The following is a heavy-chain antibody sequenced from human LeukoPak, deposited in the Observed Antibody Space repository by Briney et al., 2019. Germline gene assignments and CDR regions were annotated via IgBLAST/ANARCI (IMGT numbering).Heavy chain of an antibody. CDR1: GGSISSGSYY. D-gene: IGHD1-14*01. V-gene: IGHV4-61*02. CDR3: ARGVPPEYYFDY. Sequence: SETLSLTCTVSGGSISSGSYYWSWIRQPAGKGLEWIGRIYTSGSTNYNPSLKSRVTISVDTSKNQFSLKLSSVTAADTAVYYCARGVPPEYYFDYWGQGTLVTVSS. J-gene: IGHJ4*02. CDR2: IYTSGST.